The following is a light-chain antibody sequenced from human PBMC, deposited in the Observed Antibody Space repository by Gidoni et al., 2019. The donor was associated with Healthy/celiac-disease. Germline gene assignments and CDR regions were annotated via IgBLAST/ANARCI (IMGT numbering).Light chain of an antibody. V-gene: IGLV1-40*01. CDR1: SSNIGAGYD. Sequence: QAVLTQPPSVSAAPWQRVPISCTGSSSNIGAGYDVHWYQQLPGTAPKLLIYGNSNRPSGVPDRFSGSKSGTSASLAITGLQPEDEADYYCQSYDSSLSGYVFGTGTKVTVL. J-gene: IGLJ1*01. CDR2: GNS. CDR3: QSYDSSLSGYV.